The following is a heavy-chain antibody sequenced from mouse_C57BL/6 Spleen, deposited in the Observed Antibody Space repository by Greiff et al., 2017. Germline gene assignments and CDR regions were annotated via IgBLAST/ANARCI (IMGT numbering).Heavy chain of an antibody. D-gene: IGHD1-1*01. J-gene: IGHJ3*01. CDR2: ILPGSGRT. V-gene: IGHV1-9*01. CDR3: ARYYCGSKAWLAY. CDR1: GYTFTGYW. Sequence: QVQLQQSGAELMKPGASVKLSCKATGYTFTGYWIEWVKQRPGHGLEWIGEILPGSGRTNYNEKFKGKATFTADTSTNTAYMQLSSLTTEDTAIYYCARYYCGSKAWLAYWGQGTLVTVSA.